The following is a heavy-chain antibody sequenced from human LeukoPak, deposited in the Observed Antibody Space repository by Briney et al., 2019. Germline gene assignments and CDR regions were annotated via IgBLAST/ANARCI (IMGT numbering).Heavy chain of an antibody. V-gene: IGHV1-18*01. CDR2: ISAYNGNT. Sequence: ASVKVSCKASGYTFTSYGISWVRQAPGQGLEWMGWISAYNGNTNYAQKLQGRVTMTTDTSTSTAYMELRSLRSDDTAVYYCARDGRYYDFWSGYSTDAFDIWGQGTVVTVSS. CDR1: GYTFTSYG. CDR3: ARDGRYYDFWSGYSTDAFDI. J-gene: IGHJ3*02. D-gene: IGHD3-3*01.